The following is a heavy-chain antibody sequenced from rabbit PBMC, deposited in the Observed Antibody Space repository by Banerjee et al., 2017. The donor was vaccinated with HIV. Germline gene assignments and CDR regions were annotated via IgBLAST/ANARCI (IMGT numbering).Heavy chain of an antibody. Sequence: QLKESGGGLVQPGGSLKLSCKASGFDFSSYYMSWVRQAPGKGLEWIGYIDPVFGSTYYASWVNGRFTISSHNAQNTLYLQLNSLTAADTATYFCARVPYASSSGYSDLWGPGTLVTVS. J-gene: IGHJ4*01. CDR1: GFDFSSYY. D-gene: IGHD1-1*01. V-gene: IGHV1S7*01. CDR2: IDPVFGST. CDR3: ARVPYASSSGYSDL.